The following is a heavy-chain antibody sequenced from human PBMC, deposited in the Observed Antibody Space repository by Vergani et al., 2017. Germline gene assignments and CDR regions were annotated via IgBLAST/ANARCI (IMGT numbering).Heavy chain of an antibody. V-gene: IGHV4-59*02. CDR2: LSTTGGA. CDR3: AGDTHSWQRADR. J-gene: IGHJ5*02. D-gene: IGHD6-13*01. CDR1: GVSVTDYN. Sequence: QAQLQESGPGLVKPSETLSLTCHVFGVSVTDYNCNWIRQAPGKGLEWIGSLSTTGGATHASHNPSLKSRVSISVDTSKSQFCLRLTSVTAADSAIYYCAGDTHSWQRADRWGQGLLVSVSS.